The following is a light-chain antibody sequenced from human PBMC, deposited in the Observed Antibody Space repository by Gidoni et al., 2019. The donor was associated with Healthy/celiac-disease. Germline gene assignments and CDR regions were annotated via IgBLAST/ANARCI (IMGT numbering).Light chain of an antibody. CDR1: QSVSSY. Sequence: EIVFTQSPATLSLSPGERATLSCRASQSVSSYLAWYQQKPGQAPRLLIYDASNRATGIPARFSGSGSGTDFTLTISSLEPEDFAVYYCQQRSNWPRWTFGQGTKVEIK. CDR2: DAS. J-gene: IGKJ1*01. V-gene: IGKV3-11*01. CDR3: QQRSNWPRWT.